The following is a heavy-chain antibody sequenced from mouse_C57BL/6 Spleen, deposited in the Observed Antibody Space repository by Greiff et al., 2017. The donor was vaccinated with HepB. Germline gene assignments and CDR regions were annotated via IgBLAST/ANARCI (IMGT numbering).Heavy chain of an antibody. D-gene: IGHD2-1*01. V-gene: IGHV1-15*01. Sequence: VKLQESGAELVRPGASVKLSCKASGYTFTDYEMHWVKQTPVHGLEWIGAIDPETGGTAYNQKFKGKAILTADKSSSTAYMELRSLTSEDSAVYYCTRGGYGNYGYWGQGTTLTVSS. CDR1: GYTFTDYE. CDR3: TRGGYGNYGY. CDR2: IDPETGGT. J-gene: IGHJ2*01.